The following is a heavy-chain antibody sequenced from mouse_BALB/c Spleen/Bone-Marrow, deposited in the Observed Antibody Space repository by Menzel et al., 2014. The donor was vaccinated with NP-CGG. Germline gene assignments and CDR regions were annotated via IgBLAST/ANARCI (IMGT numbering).Heavy chain of an antibody. J-gene: IGHJ4*01. CDR1: GYAFSNYL. CDR2: INPGSGDI. V-gene: IGHV1-54*01. Sequence: VQLQQSGAELVRPGTSVKVSCKASGYAFSNYLIEWVKQRPGQGLEWIGVINPGSGDINYNEKFKGKAALTADKSSSTVYMQLSSLTSDVSAVYFCARFIATAYAIEYWGQGTSVSVSS. D-gene: IGHD1-1*01. CDR3: ARFIATAYAIEY.